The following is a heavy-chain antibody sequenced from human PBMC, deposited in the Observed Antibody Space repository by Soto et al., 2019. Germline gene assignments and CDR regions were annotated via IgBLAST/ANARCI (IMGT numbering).Heavy chain of an antibody. CDR3: ARGEDILTGYSAFDI. CDR2: IWYDGSNK. V-gene: IGHV3-33*01. Sequence: QVQLVESGGGVVQPGRSLRLSCAASGFTFSSYGMHWVRQAPGKGLGWVAVIWYDGSNKYYADSVKGRFTISRDNSRNTLYLQMNSLRAEDTAVYYCARGEDILTGYSAFDIWGQGTMVTVSS. CDR1: GFTFSSYG. D-gene: IGHD3-9*01. J-gene: IGHJ3*02.